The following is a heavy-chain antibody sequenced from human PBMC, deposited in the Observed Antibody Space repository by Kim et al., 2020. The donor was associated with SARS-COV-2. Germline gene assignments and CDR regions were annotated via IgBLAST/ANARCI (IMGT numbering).Heavy chain of an antibody. CDR2: IFYSGST. CDR1: SDSFSAYY. CDR3: AISEGRASWHQFDY. Sequence: SETLSLTCTVSSDSFSAYYWSWIRQIPGKGLEWIGYIFYSGSTNYNPSLKIRSTISWDTSRNQFSLDLTSVTQADTAVYYCAISEGRASWHQFDYWGQG. V-gene: IGHV4-59*03. J-gene: IGHJ4*02.